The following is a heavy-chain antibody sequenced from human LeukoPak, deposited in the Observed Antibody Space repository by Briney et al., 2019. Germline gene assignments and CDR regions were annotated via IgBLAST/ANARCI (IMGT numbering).Heavy chain of an antibody. Sequence: GSLRLSCAASGFTFSSYAMSWVRQAPGKGLEWVSAISGSDGSTYYADSVKGRFTISRDNSKNTLYLQMNSLRAEDMAGYYCAKRSRDVVLGYMDVWGKGTTVTVSS. V-gene: IGHV3-23*01. J-gene: IGHJ6*03. CDR2: ISGSDGST. D-gene: IGHD2-15*01. CDR3: AKRSRDVVLGYMDV. CDR1: GFTFSSYA.